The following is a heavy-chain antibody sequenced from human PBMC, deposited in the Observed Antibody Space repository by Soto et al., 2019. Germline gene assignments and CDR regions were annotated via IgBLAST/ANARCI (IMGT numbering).Heavy chain of an antibody. D-gene: IGHD2-2*02. V-gene: IGHV3-23*04. Sequence: VQLVESGGGVVQPGRSLRLSCAASGFTFSTYAMSWVRQAPGKGLEWVSSISASGTTTYYADSVKGRFTISRDNSKNTLFLQMNSLRAEDTAVHYCARGLGLCSNTGCYIWFDYWGQGSLVTVSS. CDR2: ISASGTTT. CDR1: GFTFSTYA. CDR3: ARGLGLCSNTGCYIWFDY. J-gene: IGHJ4*02.